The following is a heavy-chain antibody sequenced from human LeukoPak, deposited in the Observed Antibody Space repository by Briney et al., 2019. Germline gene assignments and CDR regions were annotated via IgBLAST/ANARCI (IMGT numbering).Heavy chain of an antibody. CDR3: ARHYGDYYYYGMDV. J-gene: IGHJ6*02. CDR1: GGPISSSSYY. V-gene: IGHV4-39*01. Sequence: SETLSLTCTVSGGPISSSSYYWGWIPQPPGKGLEWLGWIYYSGSTYYNPSLKSRVTISVDTSKNQFSLKLSSMTAADTAVYYCARHYGDYYYYGMDVWGQGTTVTVSS. D-gene: IGHD4/OR15-4a*01. CDR2: IYYSGST.